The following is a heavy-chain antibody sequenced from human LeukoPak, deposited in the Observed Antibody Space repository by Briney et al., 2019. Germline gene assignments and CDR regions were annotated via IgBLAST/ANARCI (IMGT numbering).Heavy chain of an antibody. V-gene: IGHV4-39*07. CDR3: VKKVAGVAWFDS. J-gene: IGHJ5*01. CDR1: GGSISSSSYY. Sequence: PSETLSLTCTVSGGSISSSSYYWGWIRQPPGKGLEWIGSIYYSGSTYYNPSLKSRVTMSVDTSKNQFSLKLSSVTAVDTAVYYCVKKVAGVAWFDSWGQGILVTVSS. D-gene: IGHD7-27*01. CDR2: IYYSGST.